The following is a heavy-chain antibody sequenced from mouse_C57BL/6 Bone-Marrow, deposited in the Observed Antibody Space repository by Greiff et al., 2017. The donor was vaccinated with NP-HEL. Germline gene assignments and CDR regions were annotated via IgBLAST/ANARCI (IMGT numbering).Heavy chain of an antibody. D-gene: IGHD3-1*01. J-gene: IGHJ3*01. CDR1: GYTFTSYG. CDR2: IYPRSGNT. Sequence: QVQLQQSGAELARPGASVKLSCKASGYTFTSYGISWVKQRTGQGLEWIGEIYPRSGNTYYNEKLKGKATLTADKSSSTAYMELLSLTSEDSAVYFCARSGRGPFAYWGQGTLVTVSA. V-gene: IGHV1-81*01. CDR3: ARSGRGPFAY.